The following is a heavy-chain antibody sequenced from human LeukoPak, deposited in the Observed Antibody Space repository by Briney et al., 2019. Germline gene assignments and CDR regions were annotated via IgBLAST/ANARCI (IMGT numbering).Heavy chain of an antibody. J-gene: IGHJ4*02. V-gene: IGHV3-30-3*01. CDR1: GFIFSNYP. CDR2: ISGDGNNE. D-gene: IGHD3-22*01. Sequence: GGSLRLSCAASGFIFSNYPMHWVRQAPGKGLEWVAVISGDGNNEHYADSAKGRFTTSRDNAKSTAYLHMNSLRSEDTAVYYCARNDPDSSEDWGQGTLVTVSS. CDR3: ARNDPDSSED.